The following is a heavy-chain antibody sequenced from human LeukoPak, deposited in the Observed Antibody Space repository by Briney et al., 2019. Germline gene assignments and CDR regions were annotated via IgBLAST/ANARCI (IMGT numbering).Heavy chain of an antibody. J-gene: IGHJ4*02. CDR3: ARARQYLSFDS. V-gene: IGHV4-59*01. CDR1: GDSISTYY. Sequence: SETLSLTCTVSGDSISTYYWSWIRQTPGKGQEWIGYIYYSGNTMYNPSLKSRVTISLDTSKNQFSLKLSSVTAADTAVYFCARARQYLSFDSWGQGSLVAVSS. D-gene: IGHD2-2*01. CDR2: IYYSGNT.